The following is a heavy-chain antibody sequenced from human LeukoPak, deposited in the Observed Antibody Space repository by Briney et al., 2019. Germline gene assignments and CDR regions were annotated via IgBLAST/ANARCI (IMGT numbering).Heavy chain of an antibody. CDR2: IYSSGST. V-gene: IGHV4-4*07. CDR3: ARDFRGSAFGDY. Sequence: SETLSLTCAVSGYSISSGYYWGWIRQPAGKGLEWIGRIYSSGSTNYNPSLKSRVTMSVDTSKNQFSLRLSSVTAADTAVYYCARDFRGSAFGDYWGQGALVTVSS. J-gene: IGHJ4*02. D-gene: IGHD3-10*01. CDR1: GYSISSGYY.